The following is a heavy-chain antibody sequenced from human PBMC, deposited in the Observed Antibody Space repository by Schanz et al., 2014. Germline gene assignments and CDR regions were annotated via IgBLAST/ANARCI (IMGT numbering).Heavy chain of an antibody. V-gene: IGHV3-48*02. CDR2: IATSSSTH. CDR3: ASGVHVSALQKGLQY. D-gene: IGHD3-10*01. J-gene: IGHJ1*01. CDR1: GFDFNSYS. Sequence: EVRLVESGGGLVQPGGSLRLSCEASGFDFNSYSMNWVRQVPGKGLEWLSYIATSSSTHHYADSVKGRVTISRDNAKNTVSLQRRRLRDEDTAVYNCASGVHVSALQKGLQYWGRGTLVIVSS.